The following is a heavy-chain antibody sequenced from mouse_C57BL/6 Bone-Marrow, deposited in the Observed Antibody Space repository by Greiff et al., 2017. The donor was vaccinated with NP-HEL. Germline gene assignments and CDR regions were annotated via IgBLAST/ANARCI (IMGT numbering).Heavy chain of an antibody. J-gene: IGHJ2*01. CDR3: TPTAQGYYFDY. CDR1: GFNIKDDY. D-gene: IGHD3-2*01. Sequence: VQLKESGAELVRPGASVKLSCTASGFNIKDDYMHWVKQRPEQGLEWIGWIDPENGDTEYASKFQGKATITADTSSNTAYLQRSSLTSEDTAVYYCTPTAQGYYFDYWGQGTTLTVAS. CDR2: IDPENGDT. V-gene: IGHV14-4*01.